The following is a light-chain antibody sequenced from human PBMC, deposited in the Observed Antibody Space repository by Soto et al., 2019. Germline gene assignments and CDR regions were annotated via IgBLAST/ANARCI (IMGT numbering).Light chain of an antibody. CDR3: QTWGTGVGV. CDR1: SGHSNYA. Sequence: QAVVTQSPSASASLGASVNLTCTLSSGHSNYAIAWHQQQPEKGPRYLMKVNSDGSHTKGDEIPDRFSGSSSGAERYLTISSLQSEDEADYYCQTWGTGVGVFGGGTKLTVL. V-gene: IGLV4-69*01. CDR2: VNSDGSH. J-gene: IGLJ3*02.